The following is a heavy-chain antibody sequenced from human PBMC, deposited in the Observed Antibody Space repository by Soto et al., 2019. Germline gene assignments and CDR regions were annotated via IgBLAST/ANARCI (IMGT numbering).Heavy chain of an antibody. CDR3: AKGSGSGWYVRVYYYYYGMDV. D-gene: IGHD6-19*01. Sequence: QVQLVESGGGVVQPGRSLRLSCAASGFTFSSYGMHWVRQAPGKGLEWVAVISYDGSNKYYADSVKGRFTISRDNSKNTLYLQMNSLRAEDTAVYYCAKGSGSGWYVRVYYYYYGMDVWGQGTTVTVSS. CDR2: ISYDGSNK. CDR1: GFTFSSYG. V-gene: IGHV3-30*18. J-gene: IGHJ6*02.